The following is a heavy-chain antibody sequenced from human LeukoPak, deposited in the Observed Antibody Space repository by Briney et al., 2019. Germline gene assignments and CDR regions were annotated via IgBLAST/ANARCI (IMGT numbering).Heavy chain of an antibody. D-gene: IGHD3-3*01. Sequence: PGGSLRLSCAASGFTFDEYAMSWVRQAPGKGLEWVSAISGSGGSTYYADSVKGRFTISRDNSKNTLYLQMNSLRAEDTAVYYCAKGLYDFWSGYYYFDYWGQGTLVTVSS. V-gene: IGHV3-23*01. CDR2: ISGSGGST. CDR3: AKGLYDFWSGYYYFDY. J-gene: IGHJ4*02. CDR1: GFTFDEYA.